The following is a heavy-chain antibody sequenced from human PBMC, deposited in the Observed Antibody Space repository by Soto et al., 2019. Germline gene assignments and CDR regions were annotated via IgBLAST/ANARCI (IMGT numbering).Heavy chain of an antibody. V-gene: IGHV3-74*01. CDR2: INGDGSST. Sequence: EVQLVESGGGLVQPGGSLRLSCAASGLTFSSDWMHWLRQGPGKRLVWVSRINGDGSSTNYADSVQGRFTISRDNAKSTMYLQMNSLRAEDTAVYYCARSPWGFYTHWGQGTVVTFSS. J-gene: IGHJ3*01. CDR3: ARSPWGFYTH. CDR1: GLTFSSDW. D-gene: IGHD3-16*01.